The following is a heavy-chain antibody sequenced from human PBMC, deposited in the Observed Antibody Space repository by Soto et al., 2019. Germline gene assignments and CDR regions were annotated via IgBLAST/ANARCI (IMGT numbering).Heavy chain of an antibody. CDR3: ARGTSSDY. CDR2: IFYSGSP. V-gene: IGHV4-31*03. Sequence: PSETLSLTCTVSGRSISSGGYYWNWIRQRPGRGLEWIGNIFYSGSPSYNPSLKSRVNISLDTSKNQFSLRLTSVTAADTAVYYCARGTSSDYWGQGTLVTV. D-gene: IGHD1-7*01. J-gene: IGHJ4*02. CDR1: GRSISSGGYY.